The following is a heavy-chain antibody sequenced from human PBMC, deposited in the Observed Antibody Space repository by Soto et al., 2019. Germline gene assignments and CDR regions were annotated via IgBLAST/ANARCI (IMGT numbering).Heavy chain of an antibody. Sequence: QVQLVQSGAEVKKPGASVKVSCRASGYTFTSYAIHWVRQAPGQRPEWMGWINTVNDNTKYSQKFQGRVTITRDTSASIVYMDLSSLISEDTAVYYCARGSSWSYFDYWGQGTLVTVSS. CDR2: INTVNDNT. D-gene: IGHD6-13*01. V-gene: IGHV1-3*04. J-gene: IGHJ4*02. CDR1: GYTFTSYA. CDR3: ARGSSWSYFDY.